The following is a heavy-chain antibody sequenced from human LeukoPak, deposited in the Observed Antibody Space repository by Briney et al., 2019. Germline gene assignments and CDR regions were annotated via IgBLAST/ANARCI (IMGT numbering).Heavy chain of an antibody. CDR3: ARALRCQGCYSCYMDV. J-gene: IGHJ6*03. CDR1: GGSISSYY. V-gene: IGHV4-4*09. CDR2: IYTSGST. Sequence: SETLSLTCTVSGGSISSYYWSWIRQPPGKGLEWIGYIYTSGSTNYNPSLKSRVTISVDQSKNQFSLKLSSVTAAHTAVYCCARALRCQGCYSCYMDVWGKGTTVSVSS. D-gene: IGHD4-17*01.